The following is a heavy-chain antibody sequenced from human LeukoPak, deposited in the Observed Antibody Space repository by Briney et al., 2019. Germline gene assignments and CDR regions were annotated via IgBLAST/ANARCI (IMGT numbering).Heavy chain of an antibody. V-gene: IGHV3-7*01. CDR2: IKQDGSEK. D-gene: IGHD2-2*01. J-gene: IGHJ4*02. Sequence: PGGSLRLSCAASGFTFSSYWMSWVRQAPGKGLEWVANIKQDGSEKYYVDSVKGRFTISRDNAKNSLYLQMNSLRAEDTAVYYCARDPIGYCSSTSCSPRWGQGTLVTASS. CDR3: ARDPIGYCSSTSCSPR. CDR1: GFTFSSYW.